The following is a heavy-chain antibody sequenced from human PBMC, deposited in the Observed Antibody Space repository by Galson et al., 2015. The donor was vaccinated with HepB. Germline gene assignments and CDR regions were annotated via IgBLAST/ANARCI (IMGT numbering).Heavy chain of an antibody. CDR1: GYTFTSYY. J-gene: IGHJ4*02. D-gene: IGHD3-22*01. CDR3: ARGGPNYYDSSGTDY. CDR2: INPSGGST. Sequence: SVKVSCKASGYTFTSYYMHWVRQAPGQGLEWMGIINPSGGSTSYAQKFQGRVTMTRDTSTSTVYMELSSLRSEDTAVYYCARGGPNYYDSSGTDYWGQGTLVTVSS. V-gene: IGHV1-46*01.